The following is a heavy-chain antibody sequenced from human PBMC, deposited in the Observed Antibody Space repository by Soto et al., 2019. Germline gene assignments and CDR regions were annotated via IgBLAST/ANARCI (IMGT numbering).Heavy chain of an antibody. CDR2: INHSGST. Sequence: PWETLSLTCAVYGGSFSGYYWSWIRQPPGKGLEWIGEINHSGSTNYNPSLKSRVTISVDTSKNQFSLKLSSVTAADTAVYYCARGHYSRYYYGMDVWGQGTTVTVSS. D-gene: IGHD4-4*01. CDR1: GGSFSGYY. J-gene: IGHJ6*02. CDR3: ARGHYSRYYYGMDV. V-gene: IGHV4-34*01.